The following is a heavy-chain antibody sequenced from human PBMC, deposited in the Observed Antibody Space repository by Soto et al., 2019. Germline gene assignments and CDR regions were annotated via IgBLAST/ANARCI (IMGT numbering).Heavy chain of an antibody. V-gene: IGHV3-73*01. D-gene: IGHD6-6*01. CDR1: GFIFSDSA. Sequence: GGSLRLSCAASGFIFSDSAMHWVRQASGKGLEWVGRIRSKANTYATAYAASVEGRFTISRDDSKNTAYLQMNRLKTEDTAVYYCSTGITARPPGWGQGTLVTVSS. CDR3: STGITARPPG. J-gene: IGHJ4*02. CDR2: IRSKANTYAT.